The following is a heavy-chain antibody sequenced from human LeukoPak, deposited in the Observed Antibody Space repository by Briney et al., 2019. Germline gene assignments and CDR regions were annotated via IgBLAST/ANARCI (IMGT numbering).Heavy chain of an antibody. J-gene: IGHJ4*02. CDR3: ARDAYLEQLDY. CDR2: ISSSGSTI. Sequence: PGGSLRLSCAASGFTFSSYEMNWVRQAPGKGLEWVSYISSSGSTIYYADSVKGRFTISRDNAKNSLYLHMNSLRAEDTAVYYCARDAYLEQLDYWGQGTLVTVSS. CDR1: GFTFSSYE. V-gene: IGHV3-48*03. D-gene: IGHD6-13*01.